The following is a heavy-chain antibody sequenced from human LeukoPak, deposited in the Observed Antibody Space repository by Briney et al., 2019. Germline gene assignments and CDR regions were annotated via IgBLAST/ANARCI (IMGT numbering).Heavy chain of an antibody. V-gene: IGHV4-39*01. CDR2: IFYSGTT. CDR3: AREALVVVTSIPDAFNV. CDR1: GDSISTTYYY. D-gene: IGHD2-21*02. J-gene: IGHJ3*01. Sequence: SETLSLTCTVSGDSISTTYYYWGWLRQPPGKGLEWIGSIFYSGTTYYCPSLKSRVTISVDTYNYQFSLKLTSVTAADTAVYYCAREALVVVTSIPDAFNVWGQGTMVTVSS.